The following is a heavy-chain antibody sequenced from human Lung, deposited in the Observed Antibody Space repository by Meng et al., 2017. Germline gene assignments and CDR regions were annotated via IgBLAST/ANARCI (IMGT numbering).Heavy chain of an antibody. CDR2: ITGDGSST. D-gene: IGHD4-17*01. CDR1: VFTFSTHW. CDR3: ARGGVTTDD. J-gene: IGHJ4*02. Sequence: VQLVASGGGLVQLGGSVILSCAASVFTFSTHWMHWVRQAPGKGLEWVSRITGDGSSTIYADSVQGRFTMSRDNAKNTLSLQMNSLRAEDTAVYYCARGGVTTDDWGQGTLVTVSS. V-gene: IGHV3-74*01.